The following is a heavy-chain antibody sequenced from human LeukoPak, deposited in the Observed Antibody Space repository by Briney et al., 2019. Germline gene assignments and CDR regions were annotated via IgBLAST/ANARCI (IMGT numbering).Heavy chain of an antibody. Sequence: GGSLRLSCAASGFTVSSNYMSWVRQAPGKGLEWVSVIYSGGSTYYADSVKGRFTISRDNSKNTLYLQMNSLRAEDTAVYYCARVSIAAAGKGAYYYYGMDVWGQGTTVTVSS. CDR1: GFTVSSNY. CDR2: IYSGGST. V-gene: IGHV3-66*01. D-gene: IGHD6-13*01. J-gene: IGHJ6*02. CDR3: ARVSIAAAGKGAYYYYGMDV.